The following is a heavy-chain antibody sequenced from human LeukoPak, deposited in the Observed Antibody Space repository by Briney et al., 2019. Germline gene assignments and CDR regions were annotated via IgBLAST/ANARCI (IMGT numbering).Heavy chain of an antibody. CDR2: INPNSGGT. Sequence: GSVKVSCKASGYTFTGYYIHWVRQAPGQGLEWMGWINPNSGGTNYAQKFQGRVTMTRDTSISTAYMELSRLRSDDTAVYYCARDSGERGSGSYLIAYWGQGTLVTVSS. CDR1: GYTFTGYY. CDR3: ARDSGERGSGSYLIAY. V-gene: IGHV1-2*02. J-gene: IGHJ4*02. D-gene: IGHD3-10*01.